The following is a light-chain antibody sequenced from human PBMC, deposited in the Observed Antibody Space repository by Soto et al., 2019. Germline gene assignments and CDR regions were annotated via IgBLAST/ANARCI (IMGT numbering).Light chain of an antibody. CDR2: AAS. J-gene: IGKJ4*01. CDR3: QQLNSYPLT. V-gene: IGKV1-9*01. CDR1: QGISSY. Sequence: DTQLTQSPPFLSASVGDRVTITCRASQGISSYLAWYQQKPGKAPKLLIYAASTLQSGVPSRFSGSGSGTEFTLTISSLQPEAFATYYCQQLNSYPLTFGGGTKVEIK.